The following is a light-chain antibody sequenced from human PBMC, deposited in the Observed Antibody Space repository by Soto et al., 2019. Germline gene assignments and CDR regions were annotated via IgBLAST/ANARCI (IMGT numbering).Light chain of an antibody. CDR2: DAS. V-gene: IGKV1-33*01. CDR3: QQYKSLLS. CDR1: QDISKY. J-gene: IGKJ3*01. Sequence: DIQMTQSPSSLSASVGDRVTITCQASQDISKYLNWYQQKPGKAPKLLIYDASNLETGVPPRFSGSGSGTDFTLTINSLQPEDIAKYYCQQYKSLLSFGPGTKVDIK.